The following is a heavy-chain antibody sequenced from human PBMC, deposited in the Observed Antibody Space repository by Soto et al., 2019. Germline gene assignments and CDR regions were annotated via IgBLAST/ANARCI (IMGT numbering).Heavy chain of an antibody. V-gene: IGHV3-15*07. J-gene: IGHJ6*02. Sequence: EVQLVESGGGLVKPGGSLRLSCAASGFTFSNAWMNWVRQAPGKGLEWVGRIKSKTDGGTTDYAAPVKGRFTISRDDSKNTQYLQMNILKPEDTAVYYCTTVTLTTTLYYYYGMDVWGQDTTVTVSS. CDR1: GFTFSNAW. CDR2: IKSKTDGGTT. D-gene: IGHD4-17*01. CDR3: TTVTLTTTLYYYYGMDV.